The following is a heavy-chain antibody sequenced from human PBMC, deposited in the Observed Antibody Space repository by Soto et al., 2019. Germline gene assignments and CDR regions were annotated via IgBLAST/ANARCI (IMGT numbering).Heavy chain of an antibody. J-gene: IGHJ4*02. Sequence: QVQLVQSGAEVKKPGSSVKVSCKASGGTFSSYTISWVRQAPGQGLEWMGRIIPILGIANYAQKFQGRVTITADKSTITGYMELSSLRSDDTAVYYCARAWSGYDSPFDYWGQGTMFTVSS. D-gene: IGHD5-12*01. CDR2: IIPILGIA. CDR3: ARAWSGYDSPFDY. CDR1: GGTFSSYT. V-gene: IGHV1-69*02.